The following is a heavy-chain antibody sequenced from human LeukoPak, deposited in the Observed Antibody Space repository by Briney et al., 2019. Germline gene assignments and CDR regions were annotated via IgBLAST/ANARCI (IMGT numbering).Heavy chain of an antibody. D-gene: IGHD2-2*01. J-gene: IGHJ5*02. CDR1: GGSISSGVYY. Sequence: SQTLSLTCTVSGGSISSGVYYWSWIRQPPGKGLEWIGYIYYSGSTYYNPSLKSRVTISVDTSKNQFSLKLSSVTAADTAVYYCASSIVVVPAAIGNWFDPWGQGTLVTVSS. CDR2: IYYSGST. CDR3: ASSIVVVPAAIGNWFDP. V-gene: IGHV4-30-4*08.